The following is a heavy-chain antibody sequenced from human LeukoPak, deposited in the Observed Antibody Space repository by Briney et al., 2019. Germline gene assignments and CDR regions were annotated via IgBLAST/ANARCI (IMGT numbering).Heavy chain of an antibody. J-gene: IGHJ4*02. CDR1: GFTFSTYA. CDR3: AKRDGQSFDY. D-gene: IGHD5-24*01. CDR2: IVHGAETT. Sequence: PGGSLRLSCAASGFTFSTYAMSWVRRAPGQGLEWVSTIVHGAETTYYADSVRGRFTISRDNFKDTLYLQMNSLRAEDTAIYYCAKRDGQSFDYWGQGALVTVSS. V-gene: IGHV3-23*01.